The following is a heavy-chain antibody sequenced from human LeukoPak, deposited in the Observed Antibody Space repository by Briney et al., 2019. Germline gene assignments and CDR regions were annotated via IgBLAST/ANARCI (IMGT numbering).Heavy chain of an antibody. D-gene: IGHD3-22*01. CDR2: LSSDGRST. Sequence: GGSLRLSCAVSGFTVSTYCMHWVRQGPGKGLEWVARLSSDGRSTNYADFVKGRATISRDNAKNTLFLEMSGLGADDTAVYYCARSYNYRFDYWGQGTLVVVSS. CDR3: ARSYNYRFDY. J-gene: IGHJ4*02. V-gene: IGHV3-74*01. CDR1: GFTVSTYC.